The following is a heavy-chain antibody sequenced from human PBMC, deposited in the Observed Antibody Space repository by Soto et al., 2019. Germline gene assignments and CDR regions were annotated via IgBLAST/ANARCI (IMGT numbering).Heavy chain of an antibody. Sequence: QVQLQESGPGLVKPSDTLSLTCAVSGYSISSSNWWGWIRQPPGKGLEWIGYIYYSGSTYYNPSLKSRVTVSVHTSKNLFSLKLSFVTAVDTAVYYCVRIPAYGLWYFDLWGRGTLVTVSS. D-gene: IGHD2-2*01. CDR1: GYSISSSNW. CDR2: IYYSGST. CDR3: VRIPAYGLWYFDL. V-gene: IGHV4-28*01. J-gene: IGHJ2*01.